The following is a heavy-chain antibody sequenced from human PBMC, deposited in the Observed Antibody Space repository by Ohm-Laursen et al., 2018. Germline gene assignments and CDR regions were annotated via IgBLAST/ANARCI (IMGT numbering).Heavy chain of an antibody. D-gene: IGHD2-21*01. J-gene: IGHJ5*02. CDR3: ARAVIGHIAWFDP. CDR1: GGSISSYY. Sequence: TLSLTCIVSGGSISSYYWSWIRQPPGKGLEWIGFISNSGNTNYNPSLKSRVTISVDTSKNQFSLKLSSVTAADTAVYYCARAVIGHIAWFDPWGQGTLVTVSS. V-gene: IGHV4-59*01. CDR2: ISNSGNT.